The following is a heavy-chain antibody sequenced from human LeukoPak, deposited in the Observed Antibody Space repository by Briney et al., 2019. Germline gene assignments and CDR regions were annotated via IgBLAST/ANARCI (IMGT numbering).Heavy chain of an antibody. CDR1: GGPISRYY. D-gene: IGHD3-22*01. Sequence: SKTLSLTCTVSGGPISRYYWSWIRKPPGKGLDWIGYIYYSGSANYNPSLKSRVTISVDTSKNQFSLKLSSVTAADTAVYYCARQYYYDSSGYFDYWGQGTLVTVSS. CDR2: IYYSGSA. CDR3: ARQYYYDSSGYFDY. J-gene: IGHJ4*03. V-gene: IGHV4-59*08.